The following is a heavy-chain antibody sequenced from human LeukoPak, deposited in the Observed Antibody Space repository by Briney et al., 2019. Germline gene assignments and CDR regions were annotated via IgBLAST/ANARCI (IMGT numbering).Heavy chain of an antibody. Sequence: VASVKVSCKASGYTFTGYYMHWVRQATGQGLEWMGWMNPNSGNTGYAQKFQGRVTITRNTSISTAYMELSSLRSEDTAVYYCARGDYCSGGSCYLPPTYWGQGTLVTVSS. CDR2: MNPNSGNT. CDR3: ARGDYCSGGSCYLPPTY. J-gene: IGHJ4*02. V-gene: IGHV1-8*03. CDR1: GYTFTGYY. D-gene: IGHD2-15*01.